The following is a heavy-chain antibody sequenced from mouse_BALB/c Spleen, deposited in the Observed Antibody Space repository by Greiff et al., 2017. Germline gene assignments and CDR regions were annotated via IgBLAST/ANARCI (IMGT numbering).Heavy chain of an antibody. J-gene: IGHJ3*01. Sequence: QVQLQQPGAELVKPGASVKMSCKASGYTFTSYNMHWVKQTPGQGLEWIGAIYPGNGDTSYNQKFKGKATLTADKSSSTAYMQLSSLTSEDSAVYYCAREYGNYVRVWFAYWGQGTLVTVSA. CDR1: GYTFTSYN. V-gene: IGHV1-12*01. CDR2: IYPGNGDT. D-gene: IGHD2-10*02. CDR3: AREYGNYVRVWFAY.